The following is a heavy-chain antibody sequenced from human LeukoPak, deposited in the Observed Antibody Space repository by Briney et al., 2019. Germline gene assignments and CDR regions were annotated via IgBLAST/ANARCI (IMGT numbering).Heavy chain of an antibody. CDR1: GFTVSNNN. CDR3: ARDIVVVTSWYFDY. Sequence: GGSLRLSCAASGFTVSNNNMSWVRQAPGKGLEWVSVIYSGGSTNYADSVKGRFTISRDNSKNTLYLQMNSLRAEDTAVHYCARDIVVVTSWYFDYWGQGTLVTVSS. CDR2: IYSGGST. J-gene: IGHJ4*02. V-gene: IGHV3-66*01. D-gene: IGHD2-21*02.